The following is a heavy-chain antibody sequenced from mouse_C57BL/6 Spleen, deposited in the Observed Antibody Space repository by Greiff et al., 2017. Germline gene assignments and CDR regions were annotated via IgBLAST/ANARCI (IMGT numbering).Heavy chain of an antibody. Sequence: QVQLQQSGPELVKPGASVKISCKASGYAFSSSWMNWVKQRPGKGLEWIGRIYPGDGDTNYNGKFKGKATLTADKSSSTAYMQLSILTSEDSAVYFCARSAEFDYWGQGTTLTVSS. J-gene: IGHJ2*01. V-gene: IGHV1-82*01. CDR3: ARSAEFDY. CDR1: GYAFSSSW. CDR2: IYPGDGDT.